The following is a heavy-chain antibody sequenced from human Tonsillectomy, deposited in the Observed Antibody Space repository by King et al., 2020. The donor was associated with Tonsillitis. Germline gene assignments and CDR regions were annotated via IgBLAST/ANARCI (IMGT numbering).Heavy chain of an antibody. CDR2: SYYSGST. V-gene: IGHV4-39*01. Sequence: QLQESGPGLVKPSETLSLTCTVSGGSISSSSYYWGWIRQPPGKGLEWIGSSYYSGSTYYNPSLKSRVTISVDTSKNQFSLKLSSVTAADTAVYYCATPSRGMATMTWGQGTLVTVSS. CDR3: ATPSRGMATMT. D-gene: IGHD5-12*01. CDR1: GGSISSSSYY. J-gene: IGHJ5*02.